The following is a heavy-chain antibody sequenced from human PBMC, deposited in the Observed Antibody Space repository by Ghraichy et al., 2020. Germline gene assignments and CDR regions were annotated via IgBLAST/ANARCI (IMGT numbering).Heavy chain of an antibody. Sequence: ASVKVSCKIGRAHVCTPVMRFQLVSRVQGVERKGIINPGYGSTSYAQKFQGRVTMTSDTATRTFFMELTSLRYDDSAVYFCARDPITTFGKPGTLREYPFDLWGQGTLVTVSS. CDR1: RAHVCTPV. D-gene: IGHD3-3*01. V-gene: IGHV1-46*01. CDR2: INPGYGST. J-gene: IGHJ5*02. CDR3: ARDPITTFGKPGTLREYPFDL.